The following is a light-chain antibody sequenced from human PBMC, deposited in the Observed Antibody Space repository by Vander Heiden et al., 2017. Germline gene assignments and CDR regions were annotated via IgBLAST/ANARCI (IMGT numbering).Light chain of an antibody. CDR2: GAS. Sequence: EIVMTQSPATLSVSPGERATLACRASQSVSSKLVWYQQKPGQAPRLLIDGASTRATGIPARFSVSGSGTEFTLIISSLQSEDFAVYYCQQESNWPTTLGQGTTLDIK. J-gene: IGKJ2*01. CDR3: QQESNWPTT. CDR1: QSVSSK. V-gene: IGKV3-15*01.